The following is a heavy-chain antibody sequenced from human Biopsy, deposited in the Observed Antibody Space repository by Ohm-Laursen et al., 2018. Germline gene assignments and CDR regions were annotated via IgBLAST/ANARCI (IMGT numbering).Heavy chain of an antibody. Sequence: GTLSLTCSVSGGSMTGYEWSWIRLAPGKGLEWIGYIYYSGGTKYNPSLASRVTFSVDMSKSQFSLKLYSVTAADAAVYYCARVEAGTYDALDIWGQGTLVAISA. D-gene: IGHD1-26*01. CDR1: GGSMTGYE. J-gene: IGHJ3*02. V-gene: IGHV4-59*01. CDR2: IYYSGGT. CDR3: ARVEAGTYDALDI.